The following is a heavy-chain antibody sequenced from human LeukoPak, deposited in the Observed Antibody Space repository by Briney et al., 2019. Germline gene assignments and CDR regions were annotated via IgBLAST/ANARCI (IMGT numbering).Heavy chain of an antibody. V-gene: IGHV4-4*07. CDR1: GDSISSYF. Sequence: PSETLSLTCTVSGDSISSYFCSWIRQPAGKGLEWIGRIDTSGSTNYNPSLKSRVTMSVDTSKNQFSLKLSSVTAADTAVYYCARVGPLSRGRNWFDPWGQGTLVTVSS. D-gene: IGHD6-13*01. CDR2: IDTSGST. J-gene: IGHJ5*02. CDR3: ARVGPLSRGRNWFDP.